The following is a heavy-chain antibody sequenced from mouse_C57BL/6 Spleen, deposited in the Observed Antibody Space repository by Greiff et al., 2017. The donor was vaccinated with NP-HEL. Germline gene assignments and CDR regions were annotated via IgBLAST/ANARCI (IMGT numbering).Heavy chain of an antibody. CDR1: GFTFSSYA. J-gene: IGHJ4*01. V-gene: IGHV5-4*01. Sequence: EVQGVESGGGLVKPGGSLKLSCAASGFTFSSYAMSWVRQTPEKRLEWVATISDGGSYTYYPDNVKGRFTISRDNAKNNLYLQMSHLKSEDTAMYYCAREGRITTVKGHYYAMDYWGQGTSVTVSS. CDR3: AREGRITTVKGHYYAMDY. CDR2: ISDGGSYT. D-gene: IGHD1-1*01.